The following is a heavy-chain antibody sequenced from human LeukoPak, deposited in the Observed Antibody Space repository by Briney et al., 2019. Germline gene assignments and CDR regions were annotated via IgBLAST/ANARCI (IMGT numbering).Heavy chain of an antibody. J-gene: IGHJ4*02. D-gene: IGHD5-18*01. Sequence: PGGPLRLSFEAPGFTFSTPWMPWVRQAPGKGLVWVSRISSDGSSSSYADSVKGRFTISRDNAKNTLSLQMNSLRAEDTAVYYCARSSGYGYDYWGQGTLVTVSS. V-gene: IGHV3-74*01. CDR3: ARSSGYGYDY. CDR2: ISSDGSSS. CDR1: GFTFSTPW.